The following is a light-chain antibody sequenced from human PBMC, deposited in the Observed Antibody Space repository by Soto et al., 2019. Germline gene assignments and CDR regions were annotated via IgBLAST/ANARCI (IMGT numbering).Light chain of an antibody. CDR1: HSVSSN. CDR2: DAS. Sequence: EIVLTQAPGTLSLSPGERTTLSYRASHSVSSNLAWYQQKPGQSPRLLIYDASTRATGIPARFSGSGSGTEFPLTICSLQSEDFAVYYCQQYNNWPPWAFGQGTKVDIK. J-gene: IGKJ1*01. V-gene: IGKV3-15*01. CDR3: QQYNNWPPWA.